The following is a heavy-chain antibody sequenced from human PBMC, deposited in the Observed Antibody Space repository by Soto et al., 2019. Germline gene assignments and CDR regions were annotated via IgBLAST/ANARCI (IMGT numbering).Heavy chain of an antibody. CDR2: VNPNSGGT. CDR3: ARDLLGEDSSSSGTTP. Sequence: ASVKVSCKASGYTFTGYYMHWVRQAPGQGLEWMGWVNPNSGGTNYAQKFQGRVTMTRDTSISTAYMELSRLRSDDTAVYYCARDLLGEDSSSSGTTPWGQGTLVTVSS. D-gene: IGHD6-6*01. CDR1: GYTFTGYY. J-gene: IGHJ5*02. V-gene: IGHV1-2*02.